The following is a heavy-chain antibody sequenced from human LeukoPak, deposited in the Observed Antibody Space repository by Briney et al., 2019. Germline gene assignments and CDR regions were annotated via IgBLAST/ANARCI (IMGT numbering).Heavy chain of an antibody. CDR3: ATYRMHPSNEPPNFHS. CDR1: GFTFSNFA. J-gene: IGHJ4*02. D-gene: IGHD4-11*01. CDR2: ISGSGHNT. V-gene: IGHV3-23*01. Sequence: QTGGSLRLSYASSGFTFSNFARSWVRQAPGKGLEWVSAISGSGHNTYHADSVKGRFTISRDNSKNTLYLQMNSLRAGDTALYFCATYRMHPSNEPPNFHSWGQGTLVTVSS.